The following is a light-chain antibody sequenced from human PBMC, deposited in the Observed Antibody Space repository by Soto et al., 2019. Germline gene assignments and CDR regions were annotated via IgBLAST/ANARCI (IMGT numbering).Light chain of an antibody. Sequence: SYELTQPPSVSVAPGQTARITCGGNNIGSASVHWYQQTPGQAPVLVVYEDGDRPSAIPERFSGSNSGNTATLTISRVEAGDEADYYCQVWDSSSDHVVFGGGTKLTVL. CDR1: NIGSAS. CDR2: EDG. CDR3: QVWDSSSDHVV. V-gene: IGLV3-21*02. J-gene: IGLJ2*01.